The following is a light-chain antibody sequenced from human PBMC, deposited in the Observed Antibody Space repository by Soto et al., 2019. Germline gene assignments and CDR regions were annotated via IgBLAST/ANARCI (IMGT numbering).Light chain of an antibody. Sequence: QSVLTQPPSVSGAPGQRVTISCTGSSSNIGAGYDVYWYQHFPGTAPKLLIFRNTNRPSGVPDRFSGSKSGTSASLAITGLQAEDEADYYCQSHDSSLSVAVFGGRTKLTVL. CDR3: QSHDSSLSVAV. V-gene: IGLV1-40*01. CDR2: RNT. CDR1: SSNIGAGYD. J-gene: IGLJ2*01.